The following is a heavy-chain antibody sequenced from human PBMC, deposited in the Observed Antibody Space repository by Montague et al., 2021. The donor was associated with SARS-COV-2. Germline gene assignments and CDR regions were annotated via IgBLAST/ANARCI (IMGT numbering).Heavy chain of an antibody. CDR3: ARQDAWAYCGDECYRGWFDS. J-gene: IGHJ5*01. Sequence: SETLSLTCTVSFGSIGTYYWSWIRQPPGKGLEWIGFIFYNGSTKYNPSLKRRVSISLDTSKNQFSLRLSSVTAADTAVYYCARQDAWAYCGDECYRGWFDSWGQGTLSPSPQ. CDR1: FGSIGTYY. V-gene: IGHV4-59*01. D-gene: IGHD2-21*01. CDR2: IFYNGST.